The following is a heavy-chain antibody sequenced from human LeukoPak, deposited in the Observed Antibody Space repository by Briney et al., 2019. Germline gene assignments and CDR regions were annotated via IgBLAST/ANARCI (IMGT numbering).Heavy chain of an antibody. V-gene: IGHV3-33*01. CDR2: IWYDGSNK. CDR1: GFTFSSYG. D-gene: IGHD3-22*01. J-gene: IGHJ4*02. Sequence: GGSLRLSCAASGFTFSSYGMHWVRQAPGKGLEWVAVIWYDGSNKYYADSVKGRFTISRDNSKNTVSLQMKSLRAEDTAVYYCARRDFYDRSGYHYFYYFDDWGQGTLVTVSS. CDR3: ARRDFYDRSGYHYFYYFDD.